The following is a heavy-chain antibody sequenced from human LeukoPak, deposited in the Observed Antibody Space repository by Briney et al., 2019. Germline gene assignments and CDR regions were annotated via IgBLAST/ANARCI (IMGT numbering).Heavy chain of an antibody. J-gene: IGHJ4*02. CDR2: SSSSCSYI. CDR1: GFTCSSYS. V-gene: IGHV3-21*01. Sequence: GGPLRLSCAASGFTCSSYSMIWLRKAPGKGLEWVSSSSSSCSYIYYADSVKGRFTISRDNAKNSLYLQMNSLRAEDTAVYYCARDLAAAGTNYWGQGTLVTVSS. CDR3: ARDLAAAGTNY. D-gene: IGHD6-13*01.